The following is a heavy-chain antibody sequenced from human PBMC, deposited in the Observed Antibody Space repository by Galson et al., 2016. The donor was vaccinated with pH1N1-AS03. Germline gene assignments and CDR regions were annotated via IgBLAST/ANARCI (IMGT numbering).Heavy chain of an antibody. V-gene: IGHV3-7*01. CDR3: ARDLGWYRGDL. CDR2: IKYDGSGK. D-gene: IGHD6-19*01. Sequence: SLRLSCAASGFTITKYWMSWVRQAPGKGLEWVANIKYDGSGKKYVDSVKGRFTISRDNARNSLYLQMNGLRVDDTAVYYCARDLGWYRGDLWGQGTLVTVSS. J-gene: IGHJ5*02. CDR1: GFTITKYW.